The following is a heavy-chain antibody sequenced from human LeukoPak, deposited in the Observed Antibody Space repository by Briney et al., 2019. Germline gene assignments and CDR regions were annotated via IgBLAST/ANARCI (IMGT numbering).Heavy chain of an antibody. CDR2: IWYDGSNK. V-gene: IGHV3-33*01. CDR3: ARDRGRGKPNWYFDL. CDR1: GFTFSSYG. J-gene: IGHJ2*01. Sequence: GGSLRLSCAASGFTFSSYGMHWVRQAPGKGLEWVAVIWYDGSNKYYADSVKGRFTISRDNSKNTLYLQMNSLRAEDTAVYYCARDRGRGKPNWYFDLWGRGTLVTVSS. D-gene: IGHD1-14*01.